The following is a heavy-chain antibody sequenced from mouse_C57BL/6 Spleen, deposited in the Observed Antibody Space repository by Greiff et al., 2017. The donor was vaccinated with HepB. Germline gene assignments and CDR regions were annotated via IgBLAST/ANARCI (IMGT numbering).Heavy chain of an antibody. J-gene: IGHJ1*03. V-gene: IGHV1-69*01. D-gene: IGHD2-3*01. CDR2: IDPSDSYT. CDR3: ARFDGYYWYFDV. Sequence: QVQLQQSGAELVMPGASVKLSCKASGYTFTSYWMHWVKQRPGQGLEWIGEIDPSDSYTNYNQKFQGKSTLTVDKSSSTAYMQLSSLTSEDSAVYYCARFDGYYWYFDVWGTGTTVTVSS. CDR1: GYTFTSYW.